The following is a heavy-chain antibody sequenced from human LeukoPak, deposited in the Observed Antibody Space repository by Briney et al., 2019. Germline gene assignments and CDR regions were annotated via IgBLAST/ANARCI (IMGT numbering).Heavy chain of an antibody. J-gene: IGHJ4*02. D-gene: IGHD6-19*01. CDR3: ARQSSGLDY. CDR1: GGSISSSSYY. CDR2: IYYSGIT. Sequence: PSETLSLTCTVSGGSISSSSYYWGWIRQPPGKGLEWIGSIYYSGITYYNPSLKSRVTISVDTSKNQFSLKLSSVTAADTAVYYCARQSSGLDYWGQGTLVTVSS. V-gene: IGHV4-39*01.